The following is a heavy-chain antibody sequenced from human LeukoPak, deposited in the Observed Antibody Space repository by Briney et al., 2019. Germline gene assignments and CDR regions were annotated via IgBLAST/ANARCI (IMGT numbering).Heavy chain of an antibody. CDR1: GGSITVNY. V-gene: IGHV4-59*01. CDR3: TRDPTQYLRYGYFDY. Sequence: SETLSLTCNVSGGSITVNYWSWIRQSPGKGLEWIGHISHNGIATYNPSLKSRVTILVDPSTIHYSLLLTSVTAADTAVYYCTRDPTQYLRYGYFDYWGQGTLVTVSS. D-gene: IGHD4-11*01. CDR2: ISHNGIA. J-gene: IGHJ4*02.